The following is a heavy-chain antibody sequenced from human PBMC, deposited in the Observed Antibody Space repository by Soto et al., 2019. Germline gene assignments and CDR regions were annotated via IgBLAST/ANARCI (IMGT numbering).Heavy chain of an antibody. V-gene: IGHV3-49*04. D-gene: IGHD3-10*01. CDR1: GFTFGDYA. Sequence: GGSLRLSCPASGFTFGDYAMSWVRQAPGKGLEWVGSIRSKTYGGTTDYGASVKGRFTISRDDPKSIAYLQMNSLKTEDTAVYYCTRQMGYYYGSGSPASYYYYGMDVWGQGTTVTVSS. CDR2: IRSKTYGGTT. CDR3: TRQMGYYYGSGSPASYYYYGMDV. J-gene: IGHJ6*02.